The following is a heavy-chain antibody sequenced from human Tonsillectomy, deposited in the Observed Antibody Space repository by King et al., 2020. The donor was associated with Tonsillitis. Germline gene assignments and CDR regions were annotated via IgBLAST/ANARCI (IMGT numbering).Heavy chain of an antibody. CDR3: VRQYSSSRYWNWYLDL. V-gene: IGHV4-61*02. D-gene: IGHD6-13*01. J-gene: IGHJ2*01. CDR2: IYASGGT. Sequence: VQLQESGPGLVKPAQTLSVTCTVSGGSLSSGTYYWPWIRQSAGKGLEWIGRIYASGGTDYNPSLKSRVTMSIDTSTNQFSLEMKSVTAADTAVYFCVRQYSSSRYWNWYLDLWGRGTLVTVSS. CDR1: GGSLSSGTYY.